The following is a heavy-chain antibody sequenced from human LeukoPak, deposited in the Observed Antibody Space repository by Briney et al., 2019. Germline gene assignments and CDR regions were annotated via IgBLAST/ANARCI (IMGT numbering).Heavy chain of an antibody. CDR2: IIPIFSTT. CDR3: ARGAAIVVVPAAPGRSYMDV. Sequence: GASVKVSCKASGGTFSNYAISWVRQAPGQGLEWMGGIIPIFSTTNYAQKFQGRVTITADESTSTAYMELSSLRSEDTAVYYCARGAAIVVVPAAPGRSYMDVWGKGTTVTVSS. V-gene: IGHV1-69*13. D-gene: IGHD2-2*01. CDR1: GGTFSNYA. J-gene: IGHJ6*03.